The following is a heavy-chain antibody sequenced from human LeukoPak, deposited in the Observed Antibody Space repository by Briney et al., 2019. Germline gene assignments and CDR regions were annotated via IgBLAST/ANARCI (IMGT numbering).Heavy chain of an antibody. CDR3: ARSLSSGWYLVWFDP. CDR1: GGSISSSSYY. D-gene: IGHD6-19*01. J-gene: IGHJ5*02. V-gene: IGHV4-39*07. CDR2: IYYSGST. Sequence: SETLSLTCTVSGGSISSSSYYWGWIRQPPGKGLEWIGSIYYSGSTYYNPSLKSRVTISVDTSKNQFSLKLSSVTAADTAVYYCARSLSSGWYLVWFDPWGQGTLVTVSS.